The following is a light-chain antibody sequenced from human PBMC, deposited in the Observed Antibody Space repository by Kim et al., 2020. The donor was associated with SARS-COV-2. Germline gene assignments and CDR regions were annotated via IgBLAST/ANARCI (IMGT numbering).Light chain of an antibody. CDR2: GKN. V-gene: IGLV3-19*01. CDR1: SLRNYD. Sequence: SSELTQDPAVSVALRQTVRITCQGDSLRNYDATWYQKKPGQAPVVVIYGKNNRPSGIPDRFSGSGSGSTASLTITGAQPEDEADYYCNSRDNSGNHVVFGGGTKLTVL. J-gene: IGLJ3*02. CDR3: NSRDNSGNHVV.